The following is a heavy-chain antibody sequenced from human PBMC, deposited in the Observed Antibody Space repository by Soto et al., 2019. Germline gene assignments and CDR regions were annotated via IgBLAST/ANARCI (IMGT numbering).Heavy chain of an antibody. CDR2: INAGNGNT. D-gene: IGHD5-18*01. V-gene: IGHV1-3*01. J-gene: IGHJ4*02. CDR3: ARDDNGYSYGYLPDY. Sequence: ASVKVSCKASGYTFTSYAMHWVRQAPGQRLEWMGWINAGNGNTKYSQKFQGRVTITRDTSASTAYMELSSRRSDDTAVYYCARDDNGYSYGYLPDYWGQGTLVTVSS. CDR1: GYTFTSYA.